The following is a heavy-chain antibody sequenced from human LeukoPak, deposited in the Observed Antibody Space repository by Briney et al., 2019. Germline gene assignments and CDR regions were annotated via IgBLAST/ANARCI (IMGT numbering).Heavy chain of an antibody. CDR1: GYTFTSYG. J-gene: IGHJ4*02. D-gene: IGHD3-10*01. CDR3: ASFRGVHDY. V-gene: IGHV1-18*01. CDR2: ISAYNGNT. Sequence: GASVKVSCKASGYTFTSYGISWVRQAPGQGLEWMGWISAYNGNTNYAQKFQGRVTMTRDTSISTAYMELSRLRSDDTAVYYCASFRGVHDYWGQGTLVTVSS.